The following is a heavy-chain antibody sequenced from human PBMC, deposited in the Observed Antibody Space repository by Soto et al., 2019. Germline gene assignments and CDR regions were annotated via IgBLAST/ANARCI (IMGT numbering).Heavy chain of an antibody. CDR2: ISAAGYTT. Sequence: EVHLLESGGGLVQPGGSLRLSCAASGFTFSSYAMSWVRQAPGKGLEWVSGISAAGYTTYGADSLKGRFTISRDNSKNTLYLQMNSLRADDTAVYYCAKDDYTNYPPGMDVWGQGTTVTVSS. CDR1: GFTFSSYA. D-gene: IGHD4-4*01. V-gene: IGHV3-23*01. CDR3: AKDDYTNYPPGMDV. J-gene: IGHJ6*02.